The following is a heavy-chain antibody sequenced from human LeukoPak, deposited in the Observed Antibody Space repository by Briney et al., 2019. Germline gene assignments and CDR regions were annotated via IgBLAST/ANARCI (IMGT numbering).Heavy chain of an antibody. CDR2: ISGSGGST. V-gene: IGHV3-23*01. J-gene: IGHJ4*02. Sequence: GGSLRLSCATSGFTFSTYATTWVRQAPGKGLEWVSAISGSGGSTYYADSVKGRFTISRDNSRNTLYLQMNSLRVEDTAVYYCAKQYYNFWSGWVNWGQGTLVTVSS. D-gene: IGHD3-3*01. CDR3: AKQYYNFWSGWVN. CDR1: GFTFSTYA.